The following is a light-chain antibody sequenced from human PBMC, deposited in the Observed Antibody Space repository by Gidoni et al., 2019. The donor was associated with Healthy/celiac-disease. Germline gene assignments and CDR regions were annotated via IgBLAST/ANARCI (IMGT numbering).Light chain of an antibody. Sequence: DIVMTQSPLSLPVTPGETASISCRSSQSLLHSNGYNYLDWYLQKPGQSPQVLIYLGSNRASGVPDRFSGSGSGTDCTLKISRVEAEDVGVYYCMQARQTPQTFGGGTKVEIK. CDR3: MQARQTPQT. J-gene: IGKJ4*01. CDR2: LGS. CDR1: QSLLHSNGYNY. V-gene: IGKV2-28*01.